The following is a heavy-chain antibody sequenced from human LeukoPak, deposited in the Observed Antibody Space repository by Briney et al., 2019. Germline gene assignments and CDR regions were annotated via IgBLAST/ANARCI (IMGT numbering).Heavy chain of an antibody. D-gene: IGHD1-26*01. CDR3: ARHAYSGSFLDY. CDR2: IYYSGST. V-gene: IGHV4-59*08. J-gene: IGHJ4*02. CDR1: GGSISSYY. Sequence: SETLSLTCTVSGGSISSYYWSWIRQPPGKGLEWIGYIYYSGSTNYNPSLKSRVTISVDTSKNQFSLKLSSVTAADTAVYYCARHAYSGSFLDYWGQGTLVTVSS.